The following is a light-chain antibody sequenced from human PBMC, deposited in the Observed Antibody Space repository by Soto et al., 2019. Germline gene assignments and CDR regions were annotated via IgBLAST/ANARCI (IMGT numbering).Light chain of an antibody. CDR3: QQHNNWPPYT. CDR1: QSVSSN. J-gene: IGKJ2*01. CDR2: GAS. Sequence: EIVMTQSPVTLSVSPGERATLSCRASQSVSSNLAWYQQKPGQAPRLLIYGASTRDNGVPARFSGSGSGTEFTLTISSLQSEDSAVYYCQQHNNWPPYTFGQGTKLEIK. V-gene: IGKV3-15*01.